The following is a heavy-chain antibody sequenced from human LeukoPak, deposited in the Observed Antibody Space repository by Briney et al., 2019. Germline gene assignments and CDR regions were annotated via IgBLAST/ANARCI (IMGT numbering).Heavy chain of an antibody. CDR2: ISAYNGNT. D-gene: IGHD3-9*01. V-gene: IGHV1-18*01. CDR1: GYTFTSYG. CDR3: ARDFHPDILTGYYPPYYYYGMDV. J-gene: IGHJ6*02. Sequence: GASVKVSCKASGYTFTSYGISWVRQAPGQGLEWMGWISAYNGNTNYAQKLQGRVTMTTDTSTSTAYMELRSLRSDDTAVYYCARDFHPDILTGYYPPYYYYGMDVWGQGTTVTVSS.